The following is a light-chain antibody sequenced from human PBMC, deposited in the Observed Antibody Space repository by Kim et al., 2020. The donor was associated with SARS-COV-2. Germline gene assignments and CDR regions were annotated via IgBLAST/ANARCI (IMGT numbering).Light chain of an antibody. J-gene: IGKJ1*01. V-gene: IGKV3-15*01. CDR1: ESVYTR. CDR2: CAS. Sequence: SPGDRVTLSCSASESVYTRFAWYPQNTGQAPRILNTCASTRAIGVPARFSGSGSGTEFTLTIDSLQSEDFAFYCCLQYYDWPRTFRQGTKVDIK. CDR3: LQYYDWPRT.